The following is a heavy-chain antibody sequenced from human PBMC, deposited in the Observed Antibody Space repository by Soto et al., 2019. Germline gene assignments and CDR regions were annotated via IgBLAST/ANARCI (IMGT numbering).Heavy chain of an antibody. V-gene: IGHV4-34*01. Sequence: QVQLQQWGAGLLKPSETLSLTCAVYGGSFSGYYWTWIRQSPEKGLEWIGEVNHSGTTYYNPSLKTRVTISVHTPKNQFSLKMSSVTAADTAVYYCARARIWSGYEYYFDYWGQGTLVTVSS. CDR1: GGSFSGYY. CDR2: VNHSGTT. D-gene: IGHD3-3*01. J-gene: IGHJ4*02. CDR3: ARARIWSGYEYYFDY.